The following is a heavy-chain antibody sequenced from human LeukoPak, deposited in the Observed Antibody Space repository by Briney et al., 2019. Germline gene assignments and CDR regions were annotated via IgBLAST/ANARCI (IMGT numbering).Heavy chain of an antibody. CDR3: ARSPGSGGFDY. CDR1: GGTFSSYA. D-gene: IGHD3-10*01. Sequence: GASVKVSCEASGGTFSSYAISWVRQAPGQGLEWMGGIIPIFGTANYAQKFQGRVTMTRDTSTSTVYMELSSLRSEDTAVYYCARSPGSGGFDYWGQGTLVTVSS. V-gene: IGHV1-69*05. J-gene: IGHJ4*02. CDR2: IIPIFGTA.